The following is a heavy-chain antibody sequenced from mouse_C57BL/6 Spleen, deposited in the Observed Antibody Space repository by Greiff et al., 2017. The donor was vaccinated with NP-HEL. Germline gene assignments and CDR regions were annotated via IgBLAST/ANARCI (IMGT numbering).Heavy chain of an antibody. J-gene: IGHJ2*01. Sequence: EVHLVESGGGLVKPGGSLKLSCAASGFTFSSYAMSWVRQTPEKRLEWVATISDGGSYTYYPDNVKGRFTISRDNAKNNLYLQMSHLKSEDTAMYYCARERTTVVAPYYFDYWGQGTTLTVSS. D-gene: IGHD1-1*01. V-gene: IGHV5-4*01. CDR2: ISDGGSYT. CDR3: ARERTTVVAPYYFDY. CDR1: GFTFSSYA.